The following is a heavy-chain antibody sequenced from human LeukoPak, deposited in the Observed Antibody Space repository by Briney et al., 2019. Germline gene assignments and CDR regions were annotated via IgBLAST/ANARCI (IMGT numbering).Heavy chain of an antibody. CDR3: AAVMHDAFDI. D-gene: IGHD2-21*01. CDR1: GGSVSSGGYY. CDR2: NYYSGST. V-gene: IGHV4-61*08. Sequence: PSETLSLTCTVSGGSVSSGGYYWSWIRQPPGKGLEWIGYNYYSGSTNYNPSLKSRVTISRDTSKNQFSLNLSSVAVADTAVYYCAAVMHDAFDIWGQGRMVTVSS. J-gene: IGHJ3*02.